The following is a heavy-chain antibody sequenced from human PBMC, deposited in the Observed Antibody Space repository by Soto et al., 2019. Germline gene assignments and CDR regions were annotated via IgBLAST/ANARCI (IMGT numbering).Heavy chain of an antibody. CDR1: GGSISSGGYY. Sequence: QVQLQESGPGLVKPSQTLSLTCTVSGGSISSGGYYWSWIRQHPGKGLEWIGYIYYSGSTYYNPSLKTRVTISVDTSKNQFSLKLSSVTAADTAVYYCARVGNSGTEYNWFDPWGQGTLVTVSS. V-gene: IGHV4-31*03. CDR2: IYYSGST. CDR3: ARVGNSGTEYNWFDP. D-gene: IGHD1-1*01. J-gene: IGHJ5*02.